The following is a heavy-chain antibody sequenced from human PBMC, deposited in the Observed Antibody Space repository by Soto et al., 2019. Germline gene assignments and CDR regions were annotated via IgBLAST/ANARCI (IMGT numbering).Heavy chain of an antibody. CDR1: GFTFSSYA. CDR2: ISGSGGST. Sequence: GGSLRLSRAASGFTFSSYAMSWVRQAPGKGLEWVSAISGSGGSTYYADSVKGRFTISRDNSKNTLYLQMNSLRAEDTAVYYCAKGASSHDYYYYYMDVWGKGTTVTV. D-gene: IGHD6-13*01. CDR3: AKGASSHDYYYYYMDV. V-gene: IGHV3-23*01. J-gene: IGHJ6*03.